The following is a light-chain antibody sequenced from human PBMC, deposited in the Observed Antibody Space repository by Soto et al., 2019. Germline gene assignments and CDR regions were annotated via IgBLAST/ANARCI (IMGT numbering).Light chain of an antibody. V-gene: IGKV1-5*03. J-gene: IGKJ5*01. CDR3: QQYNSYSLT. CDR1: QSISSW. CDR2: KAS. Sequence: DIPMTQSPSTLSASVGDRVTITCRASQSISSWLAWYQQKPGKAPKLLIYKASSLESGVPSRFSGSGSGTEFTLNISSLQPDDFATYYCQQYNSYSLTFGQGTRLEIK.